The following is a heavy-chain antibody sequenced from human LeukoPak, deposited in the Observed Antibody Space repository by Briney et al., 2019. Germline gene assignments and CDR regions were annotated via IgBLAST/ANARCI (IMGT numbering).Heavy chain of an antibody. CDR3: ARDQAAIKASGWFDP. Sequence: ASVKVSCKASGYTFTSYGIGWVRQAPGQGLEWMGWISAYNGNTNYAQKLQGRVTMTTDTSTSTAYMELRSLRSDDTAVYYCARDQAAIKASGWFDPWGQGTLVTVSS. D-gene: IGHD2-2*01. CDR2: ISAYNGNT. J-gene: IGHJ5*02. CDR1: GYTFTSYG. V-gene: IGHV1-18*01.